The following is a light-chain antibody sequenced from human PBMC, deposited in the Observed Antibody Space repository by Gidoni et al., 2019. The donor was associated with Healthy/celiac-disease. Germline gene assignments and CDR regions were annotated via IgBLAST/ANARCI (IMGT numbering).Light chain of an antibody. CDR3: EQYDNLPLT. CDR1: QYISNY. V-gene: IGKV1-33*01. J-gene: IGKJ4*01. CDR2: DAS. Sequence: DIQMTQSPSSLSAFVVDRVTITCQASQYISNYLNWYQQKPGKAPKLLIYDASNLETGVPERFSGSGSGTDFTFTISSLQAEDIATYYCEQYDNLPLTFGGGTKVEIK.